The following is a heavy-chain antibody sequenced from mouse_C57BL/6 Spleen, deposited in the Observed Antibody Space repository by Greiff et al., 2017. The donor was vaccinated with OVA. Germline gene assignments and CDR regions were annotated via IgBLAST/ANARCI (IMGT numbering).Heavy chain of an antibody. J-gene: IGHJ4*01. CDR1: GCAFSSYW. CDR3: ARFRSNYAMDY. CDR2: IYPGDGDT. Sequence: QVHVKQSGAELVKPGASVKISCKASGCAFSSYWLNWVKQRPGKGLEWIGQIYPGDGDTTYNGKFKGKATLTADKSSSTAYMQLSSLTSEDSAVYFCARFRSNYAMDYWGQGTSVTVSS. V-gene: IGHV1-80*01. D-gene: IGHD3-2*02.